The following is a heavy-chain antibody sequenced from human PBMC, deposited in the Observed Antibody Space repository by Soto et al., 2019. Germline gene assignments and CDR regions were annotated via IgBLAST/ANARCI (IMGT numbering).Heavy chain of an antibody. J-gene: IGHJ6*02. CDR1: GFTYSSYA. CDR3: ARDPGTNSSIGMDV. Sequence: SLRLSCAACGFTYSSYAIHWVRQAPDRGLEWVAVISDCGSNKYHADSVKGRFTSSRDNPNNTLYVQKNSLRVEDTAVYYRARDPGTNSSIGMDVWGQGSTVSVSS. V-gene: IGHV3-30-3*01. D-gene: IGHD6-13*01. CDR2: ISDCGSNK.